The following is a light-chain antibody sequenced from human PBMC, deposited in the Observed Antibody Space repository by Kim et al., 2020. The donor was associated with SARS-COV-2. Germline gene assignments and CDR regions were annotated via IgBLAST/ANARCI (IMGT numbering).Light chain of an antibody. CDR2: GVS. J-gene: IGKJ1*01. Sequence: EVVLTQSPGTLSLSPGERATLSCRASQSVGISSLAWYQQKPGQAPRLLIYGVSSRATCIPDRFSGSGSGTDFTLTISRLEPEDFAVYHCQQYATSPLTFGQGTKVDIK. CDR1: QSVGISS. CDR3: QQYATSPLT. V-gene: IGKV3-20*01.